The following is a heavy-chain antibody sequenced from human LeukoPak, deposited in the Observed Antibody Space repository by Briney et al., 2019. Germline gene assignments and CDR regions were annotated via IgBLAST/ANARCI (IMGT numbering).Heavy chain of an antibody. CDR3: AKKLIGNVDYFDY. CDR2: ISYDGSRK. D-gene: IGHD2-8*01. V-gene: IGHV3-30*02. CDR1: GFFFNPYG. Sequence: GGSLRLSGAAPGFFFNPYGMTWFRRAPGKGLGWVSYISYDGSRKNYADSVKGRFTISRDNSKNTLFLQMNSLKAEDTAVYYCAKKLIGNVDYFDYWGQGTLVTVSS. J-gene: IGHJ4*02.